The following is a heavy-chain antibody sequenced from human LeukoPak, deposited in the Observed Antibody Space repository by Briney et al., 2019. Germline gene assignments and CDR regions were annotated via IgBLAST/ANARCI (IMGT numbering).Heavy chain of an antibody. CDR3: AREGLSYAPSQPFFFDY. D-gene: IGHD3-16*01. CDR2: ISGSGYRI. V-gene: IGHV3-48*03. J-gene: IGHJ4*02. CDR1: GFTFSSDD. Sequence: GGSLRLSCAASGFTFSSDDMNWVRQAPGKGLEWVSYISGSGYRIYYAGSVKGRFTISRDNAKKSLYLQMDSLRAEDTAVYYCAREGLSYAPSQPFFFDYWGQGTLVTVSS.